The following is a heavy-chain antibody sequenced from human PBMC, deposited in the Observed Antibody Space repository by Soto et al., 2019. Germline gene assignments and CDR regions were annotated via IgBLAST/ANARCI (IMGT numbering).Heavy chain of an antibody. J-gene: IGHJ1*01. CDR2: ISGSGGST. Sequence: PGGSLRLSCAASGFTFSSYAMSWVRQAPGKGLEWVSAISGSGGSTYYADSVKGRFTISRDNSKNTLYLQMNSLRAEDTAVYYCAKGRDYYGSGSQYLQHWGQGTLVTVSS. CDR1: GFTFSSYA. D-gene: IGHD3-10*01. CDR3: AKGRDYYGSGSQYLQH. V-gene: IGHV3-23*01.